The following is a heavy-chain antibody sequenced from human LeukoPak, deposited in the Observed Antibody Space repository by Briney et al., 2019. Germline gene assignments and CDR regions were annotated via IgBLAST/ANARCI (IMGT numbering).Heavy chain of an antibody. CDR3: AIHIVVVPAAKKKNWFDP. V-gene: IGHV4-31*03. D-gene: IGHD2-2*01. CDR1: GGSISSGGYY. CDR2: IYYSGST. J-gene: IGHJ5*02. Sequence: SENLSLTCTVSGGSISSGGYYWSWIRQHPGKGLEWIGYIYYSGSTYYNPSLKSRVTISVDTSKNQFSLKLSSVTAADTAVYYCAIHIVVVPAAKKKNWFDPWGQGTLVTVSS.